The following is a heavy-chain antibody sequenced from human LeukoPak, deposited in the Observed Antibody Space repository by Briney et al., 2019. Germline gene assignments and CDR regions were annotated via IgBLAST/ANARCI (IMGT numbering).Heavy chain of an antibody. CDR1: GGSISSYY. Sequence: SETLSLTCTVSGGSISSYYWSWIRQPPGKGLEWIGYIYYSGSTNYNPSLKSRVTISVDTSKNQFSLKLSSVTAADTAVYYCARVRYCSSTSCYFDYWGQGTLVTVSS. J-gene: IGHJ4*02. V-gene: IGHV4-59*01. D-gene: IGHD2-2*01. CDR3: ARVRYCSSTSCYFDY. CDR2: IYYSGST.